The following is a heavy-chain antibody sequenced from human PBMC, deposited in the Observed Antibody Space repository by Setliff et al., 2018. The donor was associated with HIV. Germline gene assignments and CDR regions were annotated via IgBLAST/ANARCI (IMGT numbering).Heavy chain of an antibody. CDR2: IYYSWST. D-gene: IGHD1-7*01. CDR1: GGSISSSSYY. CDR3: ATYNWNFIVGY. Sequence: SETLSLTCTVSGGSISSSSYYWGWLRQPPGKGLEWIGSIYYSWSTYYNPSLKSRVTISVDTSKNQFSLKLSSVTAADTAVYYCATYNWNFIVGYWGQGTLVTVSS. V-gene: IGHV4-39*07. J-gene: IGHJ4*02.